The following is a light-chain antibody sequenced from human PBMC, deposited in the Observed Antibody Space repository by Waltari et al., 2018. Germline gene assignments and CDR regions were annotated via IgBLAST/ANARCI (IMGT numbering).Light chain of an antibody. CDR2: EVY. CDR3: CSYAGRSTWV. V-gene: IGLV2-23*02. CDR1: SNDIGNYNL. Sequence: QSALTQPASVSGSPGQSITISCTGTSNDIGNYNLVSWYQQHPGKAPKLMIYEVYNPPSGFSNRLSVAKSGNTASLTIFGLQAEDEADYYCCSYAGRSTWVFGGGTKVTVL. J-gene: IGLJ3*02.